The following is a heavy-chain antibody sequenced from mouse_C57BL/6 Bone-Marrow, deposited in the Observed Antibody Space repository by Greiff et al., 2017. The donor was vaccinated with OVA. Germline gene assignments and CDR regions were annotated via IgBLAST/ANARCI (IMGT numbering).Heavy chain of an antibody. Sequence: QVQLQQSGAELVRPGASVKLSCKASGYTFTDYYINWVKQRPGQGLEWIARIYPGSGNTYYNEKFKGKATLTAEKSSSTAYMQLSSLTSEDSAVYFCARSQLRLYYFDYWGQGTTLTVSS. J-gene: IGHJ2*01. CDR3: ARSQLRLYYFDY. CDR2: IYPGSGNT. D-gene: IGHD3-2*02. CDR1: GYTFTDYY. V-gene: IGHV1-76*01.